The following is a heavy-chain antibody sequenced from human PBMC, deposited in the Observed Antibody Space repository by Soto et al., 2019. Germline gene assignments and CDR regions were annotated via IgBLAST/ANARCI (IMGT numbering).Heavy chain of an antibody. J-gene: IGHJ4*02. CDR2: INPSGST. CDR3: ARGVITWYFDSPAYYFDY. Sequence: QVQLQQWGAGLLKPSETLSLTCAVYGGSFSGYYWSWIRQPPGKGLEWFGEINPSGSTNYNPSLKIQVTKSVDTSKYQLSIKLSSLTAAATAVYYCARGVITWYFDSPAYYFDYWGQVTLATVSS. CDR1: GGSFSGYY. D-gene: IGHD3-9*01. V-gene: IGHV4-34*01.